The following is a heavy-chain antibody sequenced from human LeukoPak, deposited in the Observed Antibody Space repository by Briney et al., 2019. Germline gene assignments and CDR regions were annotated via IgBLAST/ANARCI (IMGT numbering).Heavy chain of an antibody. Sequence: GSLRLSCAASGFTFSSYAMSWVRQAPGKGLEWVLAISGSGGSTYYADSVKGRFTISRDNSKNTLYLQMNSLRAEDTAVYYCAKGGGGRGYCSSTSCYLFDYWGQGTLVTVSS. D-gene: IGHD2-2*01. CDR1: GFTFSSYA. CDR3: AKGGGGRGYCSSTSCYLFDY. CDR2: ISGSGGST. J-gene: IGHJ4*02. V-gene: IGHV3-23*01.